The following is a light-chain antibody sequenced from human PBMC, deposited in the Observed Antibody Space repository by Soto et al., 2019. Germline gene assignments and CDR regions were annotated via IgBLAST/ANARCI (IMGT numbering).Light chain of an antibody. CDR3: QQYGSSPPWT. CDR1: ESVSSSY. J-gene: IGKJ1*01. CDR2: GAS. V-gene: IGKV3-20*01. Sequence: EIVLTQSPGTLSLSPGEIATLSCRASESVSSSYLAWYQQKPGQAPRLLIFGASSRATGTPDRFSGSGSGTDFTLTISRLEPEDFAVYDCQQYGSSPPWTFGQGTEVEIK.